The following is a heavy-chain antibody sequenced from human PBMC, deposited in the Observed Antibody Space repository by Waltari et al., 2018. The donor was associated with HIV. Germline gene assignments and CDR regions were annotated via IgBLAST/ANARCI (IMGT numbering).Heavy chain of an antibody. V-gene: IGHV4-34*01. CDR1: GGSFSGYY. CDR3: ARGSWGSGMDL. CDR2: INHSGSV. D-gene: IGHD1-26*01. J-gene: IGHJ6*02. Sequence: QVRLQQWGAGLLKPSETVSLSCAVYGGSFSGYYWSWIRQTPGKGLECIGEINHSGSVNYNPCLKRRVIISVDRYENQFSLKLTAVTAADTAVYYCARGSWGSGMDLWGLGTTVIVSS.